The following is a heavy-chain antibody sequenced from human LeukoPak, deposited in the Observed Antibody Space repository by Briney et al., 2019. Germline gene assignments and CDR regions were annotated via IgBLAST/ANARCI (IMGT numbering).Heavy chain of an antibody. CDR1: KFTFSVHA. V-gene: IGHV3-33*06. Sequence: PGGSLRLSCAASKFTFSVHAMHWVRQAPGGGLEWVAIVYPDGRSTSYAESVKGRFTISRDNSNNTLHLEMNSLRAEDTAVYYCVKERSSYYFDYWGQGILVTVSS. CDR3: VKERSSYYFDY. CDR2: VYPDGRST. J-gene: IGHJ4*02.